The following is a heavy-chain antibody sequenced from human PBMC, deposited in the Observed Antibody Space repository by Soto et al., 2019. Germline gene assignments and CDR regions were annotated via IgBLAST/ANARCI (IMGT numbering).Heavy chain of an antibody. Sequence: PGESLKISCKGSGYSFTSYWIGWVRQMPGKGLEWMGIIYPGDSDTRYSPSFQGQVTISADKSISTAYLQWSSLKASDTAMYYCARLSYVFLSGYPKQAVYYYYGMDVWGQGTTVTVSS. V-gene: IGHV5-51*01. CDR1: GYSFTSYW. CDR3: ARLSYVFLSGYPKQAVYYYYGMDV. D-gene: IGHD3-3*01. CDR2: IYPGDSDT. J-gene: IGHJ6*02.